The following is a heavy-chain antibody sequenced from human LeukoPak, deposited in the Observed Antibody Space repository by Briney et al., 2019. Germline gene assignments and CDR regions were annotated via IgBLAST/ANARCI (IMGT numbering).Heavy chain of an antibody. J-gene: IGHJ4*02. D-gene: IGHD1-26*01. CDR2: ISYDGSNK. CDR3: ARESGSGSYKFDY. Sequence: GGSLRLSCAASGFTFSSYAMHWVRQAPGKGLEWVAVISYDGSNKYYAGSVKGRFTISRDNSKNTLYLQMNSLRAEDTAVYYCARESGSGSYKFDYWGQGTLVTVSS. V-gene: IGHV3-30-3*01. CDR1: GFTFSSYA.